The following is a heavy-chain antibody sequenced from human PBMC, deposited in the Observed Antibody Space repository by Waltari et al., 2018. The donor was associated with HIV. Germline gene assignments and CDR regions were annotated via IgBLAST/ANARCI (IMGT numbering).Heavy chain of an antibody. V-gene: IGHV1-8*01. Sequence: QVQLAQSGAEVKKPGASVKVSCGASGYKFTSYDINWVRQASGRGLEWMGWINQKSGNVGYAENRQGRVTTTSDTAINTAYMERTRRRPDDTAMYFCARGWPTGSWRLDPWGNGTRVSVSS. J-gene: IGHJ5*02. D-gene: IGHD5-12*01. CDR2: INQKSGNV. CDR1: GYKFTSYD. CDR3: ARGWPTGSWRLDP.